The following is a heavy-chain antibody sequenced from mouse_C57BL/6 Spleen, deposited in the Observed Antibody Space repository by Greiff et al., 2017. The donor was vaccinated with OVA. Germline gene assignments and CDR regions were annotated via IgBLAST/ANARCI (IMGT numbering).Heavy chain of an antibody. Sequence: QVHVKQSGAELVRPGASVTLSCKASGYTFTDYEMHWVKQTPVHGLEWIGAIDPETGGTAYNQKFKGKAILTADKSSSTAYMELRSLTSEDSAVYYCTITGRGYWGQGTTLTVSS. D-gene: IGHD4-1*01. CDR3: TITGRGY. J-gene: IGHJ2*01. CDR1: GYTFTDYE. V-gene: IGHV1-15*01. CDR2: IDPETGGT.